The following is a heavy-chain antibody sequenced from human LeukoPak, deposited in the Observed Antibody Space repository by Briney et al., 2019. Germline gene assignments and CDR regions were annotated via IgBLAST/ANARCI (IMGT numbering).Heavy chain of an antibody. V-gene: IGHV1-2*02. D-gene: IGHD3-22*01. Sequence: ASVKVSCKASGYTFSGYYMHWVRQAPGQGLEWMGWINPNSGGTKFAQSFQGRVTLTRDTSISTAYMELSRLRSDDTAVYYCARAPDPHNYYDGSGYYHLDYWGQGTLVTVSS. CDR2: INPNSGGT. CDR3: ARAPDPHNYYDGSGYYHLDY. J-gene: IGHJ4*02. CDR1: GYTFSGYY.